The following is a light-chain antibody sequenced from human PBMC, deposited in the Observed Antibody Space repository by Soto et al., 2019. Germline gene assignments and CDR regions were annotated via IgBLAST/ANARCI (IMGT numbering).Light chain of an antibody. CDR3: QSYDNSLSGQWV. Sequence: QLVLTQPPLVSGAPGQSVTISCTGSSSNIGAHYDVHWYQQLPGTAPKLLIYGNSNRPSGVPDRFSGSKSGTSASLAITDLQAEDEADYYCQSYDNSLSGQWVFGGGTKVTVL. J-gene: IGLJ3*02. V-gene: IGLV1-40*01. CDR2: GNS. CDR1: SSNIGAHYD.